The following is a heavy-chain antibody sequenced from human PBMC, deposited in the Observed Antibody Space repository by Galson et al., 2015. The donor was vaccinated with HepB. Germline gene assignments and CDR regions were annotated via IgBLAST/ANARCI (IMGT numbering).Heavy chain of an antibody. CDR3: AEAGGVNCDQLSYCGGDCDSCFDY. Sequence: SLRLSCAASGFTFTSYGMHWVRQAPGQGLEWVAFIRYDGSNTNYADSVQGRFTMSRDTSKNTLYLQLNSLRAEETAVYYCAEAGGVNCDQLSYCGGDCDSCFDYWGQGTLVTVSS. J-gene: IGHJ4*02. D-gene: IGHD2-21*02. CDR2: IRYDGSNT. V-gene: IGHV3-30*02. CDR1: GFTFTSYG.